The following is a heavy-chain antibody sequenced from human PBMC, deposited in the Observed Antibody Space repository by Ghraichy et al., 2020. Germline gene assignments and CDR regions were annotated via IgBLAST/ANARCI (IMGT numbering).Heavy chain of an antibody. Sequence: SETLSLTCTVSGGSISSSSYYWGWIRQPPGKGLEWIGSIYYSGSTYYNPSLKSRVTISVDTSKNQFSLKLSSVTAADTAVYYCARLYGDYVFPTWYFDLWGRGTLVTVSS. D-gene: IGHD4-17*01. V-gene: IGHV4-39*01. J-gene: IGHJ2*01. CDR3: ARLYGDYVFPTWYFDL. CDR2: IYYSGST. CDR1: GGSISSSSYY.